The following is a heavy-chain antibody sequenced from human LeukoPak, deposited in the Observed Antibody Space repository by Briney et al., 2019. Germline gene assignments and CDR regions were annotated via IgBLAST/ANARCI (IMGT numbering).Heavy chain of an antibody. Sequence: QTGRSLRLSCTASGFTFGDYAMSWVRQAPGKGLEWVGFIRSKAYGGTTEYAASVQGRFTISRDDSKSIAYLQMNSLKTEDTAVYYCTRDSPYYDTLTGSNDYWGQGTLVTVSS. D-gene: IGHD3-9*01. CDR2: IRSKAYGGTT. CDR3: TRDSPYYDTLTGSNDY. CDR1: GFTFGDYA. J-gene: IGHJ4*02. V-gene: IGHV3-49*04.